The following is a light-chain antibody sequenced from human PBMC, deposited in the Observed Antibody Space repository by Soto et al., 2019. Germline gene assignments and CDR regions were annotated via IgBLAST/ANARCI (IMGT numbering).Light chain of an antibody. CDR2: EVS. CDR1: SSDVGGSNY. V-gene: IGLV2-14*01. Sequence: QSALTQPASVSGSPGQSITISCTGTSSDVGGSNYVSWYQQHPGKAPKLMIYEVSYRPSGVSNRFSASKSGNTASLTISGLQAEDEADYYCSSYTSSSTRVFGTGTQLTVL. CDR3: SSYTSSSTRV. J-gene: IGLJ1*01.